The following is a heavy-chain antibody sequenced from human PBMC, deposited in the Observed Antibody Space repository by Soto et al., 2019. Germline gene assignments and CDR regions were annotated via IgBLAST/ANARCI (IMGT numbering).Heavy chain of an antibody. CDR3: ADLRDFD. CDR1: GFIFSSYA. J-gene: IGHJ3*01. D-gene: IGHD3-9*01. CDR2: VSHDGNKK. V-gene: IGHV3-30-3*01. Sequence: QVQLVESGGGVVQPGRSLRLSCAASGFIFSSYAMHWVRQAPGRGLEWVALVSHDGNKKYYADSVEGRCTISKDNSKNTLYLQMSRLRAEDTAIYYCADLRDFDWGQGTMVSVS.